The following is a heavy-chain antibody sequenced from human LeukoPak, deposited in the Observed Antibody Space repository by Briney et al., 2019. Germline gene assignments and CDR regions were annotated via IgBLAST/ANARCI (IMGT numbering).Heavy chain of an antibody. CDR1: GYTFTSYG. D-gene: IGHD5-12*01. V-gene: IGHV1-2*02. CDR2: INPNSGGT. CDR3: ATPEDNSGYVFFY. Sequence: GASVKVSCKASGYTFTSYGISWVRQAPGQGLEWMGWINPNSGGTNYAQKFQGRVTMTRDTSISTAYMELSRLRSDDTAVYYCATPEDNSGYVFFYWGQGTLVTVSS. J-gene: IGHJ4*02.